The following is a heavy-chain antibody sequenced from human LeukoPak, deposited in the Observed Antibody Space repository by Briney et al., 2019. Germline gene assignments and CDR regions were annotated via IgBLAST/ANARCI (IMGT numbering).Heavy chain of an antibody. CDR3: ASLYSSSWPFDY. V-gene: IGHV1-2*02. D-gene: IGHD6-13*01. CDR1: GYTFTSYY. CDR2: INPNSGGT. J-gene: IGHJ4*02. Sequence: ASVKVSCKASGYTFTSYYMHWVRQAPGQGLEWMGWINPNSGGTNYAQKFQGRVTMTRDTSISTAYMELSRLRSDDTAVYYCASLYSSSWPFDYWGQGTLVTVSS.